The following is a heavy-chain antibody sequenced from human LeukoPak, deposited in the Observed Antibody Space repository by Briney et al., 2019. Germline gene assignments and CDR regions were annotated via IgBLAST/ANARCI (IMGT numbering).Heavy chain of an antibody. CDR3: ARVDSSGYLNNFDY. D-gene: IGHD3-22*01. CDR2: IKQDGSEK. CDR1: GFTFSSYW. V-gene: IGHV3-7*01. Sequence: GGSLRLSCAASGFTFSSYWMSWVRQAPGKGLEWVANIKQDGSEKYYVDSVKGRFTISRDNAKNSLYLQMNSLRAEDTAVYYCARVDSSGYLNNFDYWGQGTLVTVSS. J-gene: IGHJ4*02.